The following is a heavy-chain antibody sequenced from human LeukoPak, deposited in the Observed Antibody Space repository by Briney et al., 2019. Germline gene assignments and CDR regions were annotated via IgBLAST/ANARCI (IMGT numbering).Heavy chain of an antibody. Sequence: GASVKVSCKASGYTFTSYAMNWVRQAPGQGLEWMGWINTNAGNPTYAQGFTGRFVFSLDTSVSTAYLQISSLKAEDTAVYYCAREPLRSGYYTMGYWGQGTLVTVSS. J-gene: IGHJ4*02. CDR3: AREPLRSGYYTMGY. CDR2: INTNAGNP. D-gene: IGHD3-3*01. CDR1: GYTFTSYA. V-gene: IGHV7-4-1*02.